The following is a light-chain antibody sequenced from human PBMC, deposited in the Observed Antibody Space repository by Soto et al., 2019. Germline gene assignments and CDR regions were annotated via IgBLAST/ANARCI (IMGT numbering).Light chain of an antibody. J-gene: IGKJ1*01. CDR1: QNINNN. V-gene: IGKV3-15*01. CDR3: QQYNNWPPWT. CDR2: GAS. Sequence: EIVMTQSPATLSVSPGERATLSCRASQNINNNLAWYQQKPGQAPRLLIYGASTRATGIPARFSGSGSGTEFTLTISGLQSEDFAIYYCQQYNNWPPWTFGQGIKVEIK.